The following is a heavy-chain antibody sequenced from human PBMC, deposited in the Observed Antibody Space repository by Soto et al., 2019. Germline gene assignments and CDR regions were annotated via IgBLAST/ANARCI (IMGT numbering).Heavy chain of an antibody. CDR2: IYYSGST. CDR3: ARMTCRGGYSYGYIPLSGPFDY. Sequence: QLQLQESGPGLVKPSETLSLTCTVSGGSISSSSYYWGWIRQPPGKGLEWIGSIYYSGSTYYNPSLKSRVTISVDTSKNQFSLKLSSVTAADTAVYYCARMTCRGGYSYGYIPLSGPFDYWGQGTLVTVSS. V-gene: IGHV4-39*01. J-gene: IGHJ4*02. CDR1: GGSISSSSYY. D-gene: IGHD5-18*01.